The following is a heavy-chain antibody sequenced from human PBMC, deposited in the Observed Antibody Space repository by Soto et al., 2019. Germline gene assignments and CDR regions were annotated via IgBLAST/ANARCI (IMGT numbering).Heavy chain of an antibody. V-gene: IGHV2-5*02. CDR1: GFSLSTSGVG. Sequence: QITLKESGPPLVKPTQTLTLTCTFSGFSLSTSGVGVAWIRQPPGKALEWLALIYWDDDKRYRPSLETKLTIPKATSKNPVVLTMTNMDSVDTATYYCAYLPCSGGSCYWFSYSGMDVWGQGTTVTVSS. CDR2: IYWDDDK. J-gene: IGHJ6*02. D-gene: IGHD2-15*01. CDR3: AYLPCSGGSCYWFSYSGMDV.